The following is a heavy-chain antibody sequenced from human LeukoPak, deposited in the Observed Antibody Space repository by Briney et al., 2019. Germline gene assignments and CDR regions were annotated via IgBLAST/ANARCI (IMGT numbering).Heavy chain of an antibody. CDR3: ARTSGSWFDP. V-gene: IGHV1-8*01. CDR2: INPNSGNA. D-gene: IGHD1-26*01. Sequence: ASVKVSCKASGYTFSSYDINWVRQATGQGLEWMGWINPNSGNAGYAQKFQGRVTMTRDTSISTAYMELSRLRSDDTAVYYCARTSGSWFDPWGQGTLVTVSS. CDR1: GYTFSSYD. J-gene: IGHJ5*02.